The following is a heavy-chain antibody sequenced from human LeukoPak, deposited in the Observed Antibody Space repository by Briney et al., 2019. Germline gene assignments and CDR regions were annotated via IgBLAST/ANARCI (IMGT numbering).Heavy chain of an antibody. V-gene: IGHV1-18*01. CDR3: ARSSTSFPLFDP. D-gene: IGHD2-2*01. CDR2: ISAYNGNT. J-gene: IGHJ5*02. CDR1: RYTFTSYG. Sequence: ASVKVSCKASRYTFTSYGISWVRQAPGQGLEWMGWISAYNGNTNYAQKLQGRVTMTTDTSTSTAYMELRSLRSDDTAVYYCARSSTSFPLFDPWGQGTLVTVSS.